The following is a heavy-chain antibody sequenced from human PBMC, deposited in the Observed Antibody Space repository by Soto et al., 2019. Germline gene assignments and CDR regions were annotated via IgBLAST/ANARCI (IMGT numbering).Heavy chain of an antibody. CDR2: ISSSSSYI. CDR1: GFTFSSYS. Sequence: GGSLRLSCAASGFTFSSYSMNWVRQAPGKGLEWVSSISSSSSYIYYADSVKGRFTISRDNAKNSLYLQMNSLRAEDTAVYYSASIATPDSSSWYYFDYWGQGTLVTVSS. V-gene: IGHV3-21*01. CDR3: ASIATPDSSSWYYFDY. J-gene: IGHJ4*02. D-gene: IGHD6-13*01.